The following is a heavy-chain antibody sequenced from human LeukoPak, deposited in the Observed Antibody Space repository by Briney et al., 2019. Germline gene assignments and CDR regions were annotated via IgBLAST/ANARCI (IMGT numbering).Heavy chain of an antibody. D-gene: IGHD6-19*01. Sequence: PGGSLRLSCAASGFTFSSYGMHWVRQAPGKGLEWVAVIWYDGSNKYYADSVKGRSTISRDNSKNTLYLQMNSLRAEDTAVYYCAKDKGIAVAGTGFDYWGQGTLVTVSS. CDR1: GFTFSSYG. CDR2: IWYDGSNK. V-gene: IGHV3-33*06. J-gene: IGHJ4*02. CDR3: AKDKGIAVAGTGFDY.